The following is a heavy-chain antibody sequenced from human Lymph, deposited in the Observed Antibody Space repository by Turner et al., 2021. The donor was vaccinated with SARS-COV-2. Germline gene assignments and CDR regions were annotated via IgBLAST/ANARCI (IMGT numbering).Heavy chain of an antibody. Sequence: QVQLVESGGGVVQPGRSLRPPCAASGFTFSSYVMHWVRQAPGKGLEWVAVISYDGINKYYADSVKGRFTISRDNSKNTLYLQMNSLRAEDTAVYYCARLGELLLFGLALDYWGQGTLVAVSS. V-gene: IGHV3-30-3*01. CDR2: ISYDGINK. J-gene: IGHJ4*02. CDR1: GFTFSSYV. D-gene: IGHD1-26*01. CDR3: ARLGELLLFGLALDY.